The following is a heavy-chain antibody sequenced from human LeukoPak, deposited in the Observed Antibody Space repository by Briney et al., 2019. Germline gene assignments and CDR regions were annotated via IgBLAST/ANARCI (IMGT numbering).Heavy chain of an antibody. CDR1: GASFNTYY. CDR3: ARGPVALPNDRLNFFFDF. Sequence: SETLSLTCAVYGASFNTYYWTWLRQSPDKGLEWIGEVNHDGDTNVNPSLRSRVVMSVDASKNQFSLKLTSVTATDTAVYFCARGPVALPNDRLNFFFDFWGQGTLVAVSS. V-gene: IGHV4-34*01. CDR2: VNHDGDT. J-gene: IGHJ5*01. D-gene: IGHD2-8*01.